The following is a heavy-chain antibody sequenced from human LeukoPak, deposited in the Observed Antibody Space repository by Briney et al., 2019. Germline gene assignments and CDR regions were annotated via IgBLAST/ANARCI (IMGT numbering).Heavy chain of an antibody. V-gene: IGHV3-21*01. J-gene: IGHJ4*02. CDR3: ARGGYHAYYLDY. D-gene: IGHD5-18*01. Sequence: GGSLRLSCAASAFTFSTYSMIWVRQAPGKGLEWVSSISRSGTYIYYGDSVKGRFTISRDNAKNSLYLQMNSLRAEDTAVYYCARGGYHAYYLDYWGQGSLVTVSS. CDR2: ISRSGTYI. CDR1: AFTFSTYS.